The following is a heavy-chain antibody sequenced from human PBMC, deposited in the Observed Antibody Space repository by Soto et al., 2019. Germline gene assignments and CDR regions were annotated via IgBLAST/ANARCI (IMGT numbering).Heavy chain of an antibody. Sequence: EVHLLESGGGLVQPGGSLRLSCAASGFTFSNYAMTWVRQAAGKGLEWVSSISGPGGSTYYADSVQGRFTISRDNSKNTLSLQMNTLRAEDTALYYCARDERIAVAGTDNWGQGILVTVTS. V-gene: IGHV3-23*01. CDR2: ISGPGGST. D-gene: IGHD6-19*01. CDR3: ARDERIAVAGTDN. J-gene: IGHJ4*02. CDR1: GFTFSNYA.